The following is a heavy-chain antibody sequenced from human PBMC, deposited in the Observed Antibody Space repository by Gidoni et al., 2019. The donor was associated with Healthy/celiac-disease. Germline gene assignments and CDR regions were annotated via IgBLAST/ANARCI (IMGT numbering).Heavy chain of an antibody. Sequence: QVQLVESGGGLVKPGGSLRLSCAASGFTFSDYYLSWIRQAPGKGLEWVSYISSSSSYTNYADSVKGRFTISRDNAKNSLYLQMNSLRAEDTAVYYCARRDCSSTSCYRSRYYYYMDVWGKGTTVTVSS. CDR1: GFTFSDYY. J-gene: IGHJ6*03. D-gene: IGHD2-2*02. CDR3: ARRDCSSTSCYRSRYYYYMDV. CDR2: ISSSSSYT. V-gene: IGHV3-11*06.